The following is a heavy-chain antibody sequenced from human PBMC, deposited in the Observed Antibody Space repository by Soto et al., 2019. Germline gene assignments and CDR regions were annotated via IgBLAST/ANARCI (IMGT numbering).Heavy chain of an antibody. V-gene: IGHV4-34*01. CDR2: INHSGST. J-gene: IGHJ6*02. Sequence: QVQLQQWGAGLLKPSETLSLTCAVYGGSFSGYYWSWIRQPPGKGLEWIGEINHSGSTNYNPSLKSRVTISADTSTNQFSLKLSSATAADTAVYYCARGRTVTAYYYYYYGMDVWGQGTTVTVSS. CDR1: GGSFSGYY. CDR3: ARGRTVTAYYYYYYGMDV. D-gene: IGHD4-4*01.